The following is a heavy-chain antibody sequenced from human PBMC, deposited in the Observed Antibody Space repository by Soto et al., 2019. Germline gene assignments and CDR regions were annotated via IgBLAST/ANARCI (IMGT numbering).Heavy chain of an antibody. CDR3: AKGRAPMTTVTTSDY. J-gene: IGHJ4*02. Sequence: GGSLRLSCAASGFTFSSYGMHWVRQAPGKGLEWVAVISYDGSNKYYADSVKGRFTISRDNSKNTLYLQMNSLRAGDTAVYYCAKGRAPMTTVTTSDYWGQGTLVTVSS. CDR2: ISYDGSNK. D-gene: IGHD4-17*01. V-gene: IGHV3-30*18. CDR1: GFTFSSYG.